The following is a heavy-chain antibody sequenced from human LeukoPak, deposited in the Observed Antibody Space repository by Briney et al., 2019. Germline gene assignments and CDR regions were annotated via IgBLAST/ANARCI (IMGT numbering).Heavy chain of an antibody. Sequence: GGSLRLSCVVPGIRLSSHAMSWVRQAPGKGLEWISAVSDTGSSEYYADSVKGRFTISRDNSKNTLYLQMNSLRVEDTAVYYCSSDSLMTMVVVTPFDPRGQGTLVTVSS. D-gene: IGHD4-23*01. CDR1: GIRLSSHA. V-gene: IGHV3-23*01. CDR2: VSDTGSSE. CDR3: SSDSLMTMVVVTPFDP. J-gene: IGHJ5*02.